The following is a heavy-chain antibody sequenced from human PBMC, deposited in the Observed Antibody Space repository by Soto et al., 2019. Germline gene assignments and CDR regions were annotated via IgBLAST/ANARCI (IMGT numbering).Heavy chain of an antibody. CDR2: IYDSGST. Sequence: PSETLSLTYTVSGGSLSSGDYYSSWIRQPPGKALECITYIYDSGSTNYNPSLKSRVTISVDMSKNQFSLKLSSVTAADTAVYYCARVFGSGLYYFDSWGQGTLVTVSS. D-gene: IGHD3-10*01. CDR3: ARVFGSGLYYFDS. J-gene: IGHJ4*02. CDR1: GGSLSSGDYY. V-gene: IGHV4-61*08.